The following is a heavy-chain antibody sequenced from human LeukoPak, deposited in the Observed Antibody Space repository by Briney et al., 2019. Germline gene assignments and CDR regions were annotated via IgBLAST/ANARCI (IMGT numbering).Heavy chain of an antibody. CDR1: GGSISDSIYY. J-gene: IGHJ4*02. Sequence: SGTLSLTCTVSGGSISDSIYYWGWIRQPPGKGLEWIGSIYYSGTTYYSPSLESRVTISVDTSNNQVSLNLNSVTAADTAIYFRARGGFYGHPFDFGGQGILVTVSS. D-gene: IGHD3-10*01. CDR3: ARGGFYGHPFDF. CDR2: IYYSGTT. V-gene: IGHV4-39*07.